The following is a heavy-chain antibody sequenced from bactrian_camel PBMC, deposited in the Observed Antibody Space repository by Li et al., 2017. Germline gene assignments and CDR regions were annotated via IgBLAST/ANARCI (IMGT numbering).Heavy chain of an antibody. CDR3: AAEWRCYEPLRVEDYDN. CDR1: GYTIRRQC. CDR2: IDSNGRT. Sequence: HVQLVESGGGSVQAGGSLTLSCVASGYTIRRQCLGWFRQAPGKEREGVAAIDSNGRTDYAGHAKGRFTISQDNVKNTAYLQMNSLKPEDTAMYYCAAEWRCYEPLRVEDYDNWGQGTQVTVS. J-gene: IGHJ4*01. D-gene: IGHD1*01. V-gene: IGHV3S53*01.